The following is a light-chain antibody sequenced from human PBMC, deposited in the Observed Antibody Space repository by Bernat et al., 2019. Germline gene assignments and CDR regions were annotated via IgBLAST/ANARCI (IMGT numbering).Light chain of an antibody. Sequence: DIQMTQSPSSLSASVGDRVTITCRASQDISNSLNWYQKKPGTAPRLLIYSASGLPSGVPSRFSGSGSGTDFTLTISSLQLEDFATYYCQQTDGSPTRTFGSGTTVEGK. CDR2: SAS. J-gene: IGKJ1*01. V-gene: IGKV1-39*01. CDR3: QQTDGSPTRT. CDR1: QDISNS.